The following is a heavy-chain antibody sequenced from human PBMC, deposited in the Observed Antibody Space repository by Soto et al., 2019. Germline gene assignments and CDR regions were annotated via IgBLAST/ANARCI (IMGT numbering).Heavy chain of an antibody. V-gene: IGHV4-31*03. Sequence: QVQLQESGPGLVKPSQTLSLTCTISGGSINSGGYYWSWIRQHPGKGLEWIGYISYSGSTHDNLSLRRRVTISVDTSKNQLSLKLSSVTAADSAVYYCPTSDYDSSGYCRGLDYWGQGTLATVSS. D-gene: IGHD3-22*01. J-gene: IGHJ4*02. CDR3: PTSDYDSSGYCRGLDY. CDR2: ISYSGST. CDR1: GGSINSGGYY.